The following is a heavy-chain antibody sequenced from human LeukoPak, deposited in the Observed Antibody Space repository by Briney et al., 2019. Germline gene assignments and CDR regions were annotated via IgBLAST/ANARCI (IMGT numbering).Heavy chain of an antibody. D-gene: IGHD6-13*01. CDR1: GFTFSSYW. Sequence: HPGGSLRLSCAASGFTFSSYWMSWVRQAPGKGLEWVANIKQDGSEKYYVDSVKGRFTISRDSAKNSLYLQMNSLRAEDTAVYYCSSSWYGAYYFDYWGQGTLVTVSS. V-gene: IGHV3-7*01. CDR2: IKQDGSEK. J-gene: IGHJ4*02. CDR3: SSSWYGAYYFDY.